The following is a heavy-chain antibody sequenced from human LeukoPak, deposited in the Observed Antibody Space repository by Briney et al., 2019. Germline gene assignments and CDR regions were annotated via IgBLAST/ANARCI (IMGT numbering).Heavy chain of an antibody. D-gene: IGHD3-3*01. J-gene: IGHJ4*02. V-gene: IGHV5-51*01. Sequence: GESLKISCKGSGYNFSTYWVAWVRQLPGKGLEWMGIIRPMNSDVRYSPSFQGQVAISADRSINTAYLQWSSLTASDTAMYYCARSHDFWSGYCDYWGQGTLVTVSS. CDR3: ARSHDFWSGYCDY. CDR2: IRPMNSDV. CDR1: GYNFSTYW.